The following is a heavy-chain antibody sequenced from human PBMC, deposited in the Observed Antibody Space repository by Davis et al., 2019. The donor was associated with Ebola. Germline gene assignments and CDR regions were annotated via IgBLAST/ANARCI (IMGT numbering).Heavy chain of an antibody. V-gene: IGHV3-23*01. CDR2: FGTGADT. J-gene: IGHJ5*01. CDR3: ARVNALTGYSRFDS. Sequence: GESLKISCAASGFAFRSYAMHWVRQAPGKGLEWVSTFGTGADTYYADSVKGRFAISRDNSKNTLYLQMNGLRVEDTAFYYCARVNALTGYSRFDSWGQGTLVTVSS. CDR1: GFAFRSYA. D-gene: IGHD3-22*01.